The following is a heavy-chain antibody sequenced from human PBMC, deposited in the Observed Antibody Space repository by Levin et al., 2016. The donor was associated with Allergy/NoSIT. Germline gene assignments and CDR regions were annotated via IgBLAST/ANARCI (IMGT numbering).Heavy chain of an antibody. D-gene: IGHD3-22*01. CDR2: IYYSGST. CDR3: ASHGSYDSSGYYYPGDY. V-gene: IGHV4-39*01. Sequence: RQAPGKGLEWIGSIYYSGSTYYNPSLKSRVTISVDTSKNQFSLKLSSVTAADTAVYYCASHGSYDSSGYYYPGDYWGQGTLVTVSS. J-gene: IGHJ4*02.